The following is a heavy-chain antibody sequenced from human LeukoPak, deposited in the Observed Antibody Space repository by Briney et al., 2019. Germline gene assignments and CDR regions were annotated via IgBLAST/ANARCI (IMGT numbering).Heavy chain of an antibody. CDR3: ARGRVVVVVAATAYFDY. V-gene: IGHV4-34*01. CDR2: INHSGST. D-gene: IGHD2-15*01. J-gene: IGHJ4*02. Sequence: SETLSLTCAVYGGSFSGYYWSWVRQPPGKGLEWSGEINHSGSTNYNPSLTSRVTISVDTSKTQFSLKLSSVTAADTAVYYCARGRVVVVVAATAYFDYWGQGTLVAVSS. CDR1: GGSFSGYY.